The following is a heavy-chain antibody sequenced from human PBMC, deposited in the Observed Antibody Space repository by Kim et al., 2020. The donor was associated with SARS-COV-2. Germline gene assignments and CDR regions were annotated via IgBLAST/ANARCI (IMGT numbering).Heavy chain of an antibody. CDR1: GFTFSSYA. CDR3: AKDTHSRVAPNPYYYYGMDV. Sequence: GGSLRLSCAASGFTFSSYAMSWVRQAPGKGLEWVSAISGSGGSTYYADSVKGRFTISRDNSKNTLYLQMNSLRAEDTAVYYCAKDTHSRVAPNPYYYYGMDVWGQGTTVTVSS. V-gene: IGHV3-23*01. D-gene: IGHD3-3*01. J-gene: IGHJ6*02. CDR2: ISGSGGST.